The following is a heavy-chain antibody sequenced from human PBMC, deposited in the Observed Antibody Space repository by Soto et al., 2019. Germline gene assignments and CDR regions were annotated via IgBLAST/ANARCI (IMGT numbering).Heavy chain of an antibody. D-gene: IGHD3-3*01. CDR3: ARITIFGVVIIPYYFDY. CDR1: GFTFSDYY. V-gene: IGHV3-11*01. Sequence: QVQLVESGGGLVKPGGSLRLSCAASGFTFSDYYMSWIRQAPGKGLEWVSYISSSGSTIYYADSVKGRFTISRDNAKYSLYLQMNSLRAEDTAVYYYARITIFGVVIIPYYFDYWGQGTLVTVSS. J-gene: IGHJ4*02. CDR2: ISSSGSTI.